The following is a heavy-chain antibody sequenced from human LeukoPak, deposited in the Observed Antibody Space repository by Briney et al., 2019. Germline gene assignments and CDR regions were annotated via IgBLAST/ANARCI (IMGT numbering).Heavy chain of an antibody. Sequence: GGSLRLSCAASGFTVSSNYMSWVRQAPGKGLEWVSVIYSGGSTYYADSVKGRFTISRDNAKNSLYLQMNSLRAEDTAVYYCARVPTDYGDYVWDYWGQGTLVTVSS. D-gene: IGHD4-17*01. J-gene: IGHJ4*02. CDR1: GFTVSSNY. CDR2: IYSGGST. V-gene: IGHV3-53*01. CDR3: ARVPTDYGDYVWDY.